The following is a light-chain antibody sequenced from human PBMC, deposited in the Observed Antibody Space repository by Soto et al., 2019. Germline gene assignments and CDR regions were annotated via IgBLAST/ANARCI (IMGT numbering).Light chain of an antibody. CDR3: LSADSGRTTSYRV. Sequence: SYELTQPPSVSVSLGQMARITCSGEGLPRKYAYWYQQKPGQPPVLVIHKDSERPSGIPERFSGSSSGTIATLTITGVQAEDEADYYCLSADSGRTTSYRVFGGGTKRTVL. CDR2: KDS. CDR1: GLPRKY. V-gene: IGLV3-16*01. J-gene: IGLJ3*02.